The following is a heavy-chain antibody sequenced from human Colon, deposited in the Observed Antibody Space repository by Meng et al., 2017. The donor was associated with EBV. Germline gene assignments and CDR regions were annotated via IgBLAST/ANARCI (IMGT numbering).Heavy chain of an antibody. V-gene: IGHV4-61*01. CDR2: IYYIGGT. Sequence: QVQLQEAVHGLVKPSQTLSLTCTVSGDSVATGRYYWSWIRQPPGKGLEWIAYIYYIGGTNYNPSLKSRLTISLDTSKNQFSLSLRSVTAADTAVYYCARVSGRSFDPWGQGTLVTVSS. J-gene: IGHJ5*02. CDR1: GDSVATGRYY. D-gene: IGHD3-10*01. CDR3: ARVSGRSFDP.